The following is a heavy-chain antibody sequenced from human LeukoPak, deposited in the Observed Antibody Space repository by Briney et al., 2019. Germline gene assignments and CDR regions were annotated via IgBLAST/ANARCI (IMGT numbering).Heavy chain of an antibody. CDR1: GFTFSSYA. V-gene: IGHV3-30*01. J-gene: IGHJ4*02. Sequence: GGSLRPSCAASGFTFSSYAMHWVRQAPGKGLEWVAVISYDGSNKYYADSVKGRFTISRDNSKNTLYLQMNSLRAEDTAVYYCARDPSRKSGSYPDYWGQGTLVTVSS. CDR3: ARDPSRKSGSYPDY. D-gene: IGHD1-26*01. CDR2: ISYDGSNK.